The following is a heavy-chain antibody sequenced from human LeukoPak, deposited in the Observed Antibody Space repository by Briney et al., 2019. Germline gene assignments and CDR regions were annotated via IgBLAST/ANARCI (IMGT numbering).Heavy chain of an antibody. CDR3: ARDLLMGATTVDAFDI. D-gene: IGHD1-26*01. J-gene: IGHJ3*02. V-gene: IGHV3-21*04. CDR1: GFTFSNYN. CDR2: ITSSGTYI. Sequence: GGSLRLSCAASGFTFSNYNMNWVRQAPGKAMEWVSSITSSGTYIFYADSVKGRFTISRDNAKNSLYLQMNSLRAEDTALYYCARDLLMGATTVDAFDIWGQGTMVTVSS.